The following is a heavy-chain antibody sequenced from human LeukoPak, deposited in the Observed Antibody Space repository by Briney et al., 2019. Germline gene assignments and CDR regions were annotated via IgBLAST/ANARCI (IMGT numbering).Heavy chain of an antibody. CDR3: ARGGGRGLGY. V-gene: IGHV4-34*01. D-gene: IGHD4-23*01. CDR1: GGSFSGYY. J-gene: IGHJ4*02. Sequence: SETLSLTCAVYGGSFSGYYWSWIRQPPGKGLEWIGEINHSGSTNYNPSLKSRVTISVDTSKNQFSLKLSSVTAADTAVYYCARGGGRGLGYWGQGTLVIVSS. CDR2: INHSGST.